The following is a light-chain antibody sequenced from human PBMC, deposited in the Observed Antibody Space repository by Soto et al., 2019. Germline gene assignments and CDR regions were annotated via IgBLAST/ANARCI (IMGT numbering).Light chain of an antibody. CDR2: RDH. CDR1: RYNIGSNT. Sequence: QSVLTQPTSASWTPGQRVTISCFGSRYNIGSNTVNWYQQVPGTAPRLLIHRDHQRPSGVPDRFSVSKSGTSASLAISGLQSEDEADYYCAAWDDSRNGYVVFGGGTKLTVL. V-gene: IGLV1-44*01. J-gene: IGLJ2*01. CDR3: AAWDDSRNGYVV.